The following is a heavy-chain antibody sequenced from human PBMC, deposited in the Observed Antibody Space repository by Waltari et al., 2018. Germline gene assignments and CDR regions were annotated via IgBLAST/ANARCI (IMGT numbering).Heavy chain of an antibody. V-gene: IGHV4-34*01. CDR1: GGSFLGYS. CDR2: INPSGST. J-gene: IGHJ4*02. D-gene: IGHD3-3*01. Sequence: QVQLQQWGAGLLKPSETLSLTCAVYGGSFLGYSCGWIRRTPGKGLEWIGEINPSGSTKYHPALKSRVNRSGETSKNQFSLKLSSVTAADTAVYYCARLVVGVVEGDYWGQGTLVTVSS. CDR3: ARLVVGVVEGDY.